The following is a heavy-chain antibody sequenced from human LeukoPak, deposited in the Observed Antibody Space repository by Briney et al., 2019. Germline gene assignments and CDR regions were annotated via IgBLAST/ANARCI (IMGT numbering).Heavy chain of an antibody. D-gene: IGHD1-26*01. V-gene: IGHV3-48*01. J-gene: IGHJ4*02. CDR3: ARVPVGAGDGGY. CDR2: ISSGRSTI. Sequence: GGSLRLSCAASGFTFSSYSMNWVRQASGKGLEWISYISSGRSTIFYTDSVKGRFTISRDNAKNSLYLQMNDLKAEDTAVYYCARVPVGAGDGGYWGQGTLVTVSS. CDR1: GFTFSSYS.